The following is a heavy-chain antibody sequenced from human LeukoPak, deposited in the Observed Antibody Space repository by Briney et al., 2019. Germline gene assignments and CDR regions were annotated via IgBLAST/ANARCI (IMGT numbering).Heavy chain of an antibody. CDR1: GFSVSNNY. D-gene: IGHD2-15*01. Sequence: GGSLRLSCAASGFSVSNNYMGWVRQAPGKGLEWVSVIYSGGSTFYADSVKGRFTISRDNSKNTLYLQMNSLRAEDTAVYYCASDSYSPEYFQHWGQGTLVTVSS. CDR2: IYSGGST. V-gene: IGHV3-66*01. J-gene: IGHJ1*01. CDR3: ASDSYSPEYFQH.